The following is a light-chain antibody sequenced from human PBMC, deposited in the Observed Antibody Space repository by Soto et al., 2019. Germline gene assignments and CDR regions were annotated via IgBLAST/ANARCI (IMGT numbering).Light chain of an antibody. Sequence: QSALTPPASVSGSPGQSITISCTGSRSDVGAYRYVSWVQQHPGRAPKLIIYEVSNRPSGVSDRFSGSNSGNTASLTISGLKAEDEADYHCSSYTTTTAWVFGGGTKLTVL. CDR3: SSYTTTTAWV. J-gene: IGLJ3*02. CDR2: EVS. V-gene: IGLV2-14*01. CDR1: RSDVGAYRY.